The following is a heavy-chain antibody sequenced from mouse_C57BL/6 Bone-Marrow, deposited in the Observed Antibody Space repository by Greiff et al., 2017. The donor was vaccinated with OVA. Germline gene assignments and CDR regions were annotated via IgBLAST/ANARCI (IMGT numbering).Heavy chain of an antibody. CDR3: GRAGPQHGSSYD. CDR2: IYPGSGST. V-gene: IGHV1-55*01. J-gene: IGHJ2*01. CDR1: GYTFTSYW. Sequence: QVQLKQSGAELVKPGASVKMSCKASGYTFTSYWITWVKQRPGQGLEWIGDIYPGSGSTNYNEKFKSKATLTVDTSSNTAYMQLSSLTSEDAAVFNCGRAGPQHGSSYDWGQGATLTVSS. D-gene: IGHD1-1*01.